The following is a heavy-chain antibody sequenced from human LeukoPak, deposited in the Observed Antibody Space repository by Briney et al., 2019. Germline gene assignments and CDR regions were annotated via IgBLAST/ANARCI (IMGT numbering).Heavy chain of an antibody. D-gene: IGHD3-22*01. CDR3: ARDHYDSRGWYWYFDV. J-gene: IGHJ2*01. V-gene: IGHV3-53*01. CDR2: FYSGGGT. CDR1: GFTVSRSY. Sequence: GGSLTLSCAASGFTVSRSYMSWVRLAPGKGLERVSVFYSGGGTSYADSVKGRFTISRDNSKNTVYLQMNSLRADDTAVYYCARDHYDSRGWYWYFDVWGRGALVTVSS.